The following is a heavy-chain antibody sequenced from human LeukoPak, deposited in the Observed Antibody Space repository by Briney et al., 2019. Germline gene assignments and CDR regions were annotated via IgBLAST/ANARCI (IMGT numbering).Heavy chain of an antibody. CDR1: GFTFSTYW. J-gene: IGHJ6*03. Sequence: GGSLRLSCAASGFTFSTYWMSWVRQAPGKGLEWVANIKQDESEKYYVDSVKGRFTISRDNSKNTLYLQMNSLRAEDTAVYYCARSDYYYYMDVWGKGTTVTVSS. CDR3: ARSDYYYYMDV. V-gene: IGHV3-7*01. CDR2: IKQDESEK.